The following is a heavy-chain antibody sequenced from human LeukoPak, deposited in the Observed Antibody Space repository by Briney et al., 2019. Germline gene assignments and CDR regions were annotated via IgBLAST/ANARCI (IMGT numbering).Heavy chain of an antibody. V-gene: IGHV4-59*01. CDR3: ARGVEVTLYYYYYYMDV. CDR1: GGSISSYY. CDR2: IFYSGST. J-gene: IGHJ6*03. D-gene: IGHD5-18*01. Sequence: PSETLSLTCTVSGGSISSYYWSWLRQPPGKGLEWIGYIFYSGSTNYNPSLQSRVTISVDTSKNQFSLKLTSVTAADTAVYYCARGVEVTLYYYYYYMDVWGKGTTVTISS.